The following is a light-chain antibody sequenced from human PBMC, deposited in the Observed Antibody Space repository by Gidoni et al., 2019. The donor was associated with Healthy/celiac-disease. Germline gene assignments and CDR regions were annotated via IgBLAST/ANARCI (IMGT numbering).Light chain of an antibody. CDR1: QSVSSSY. Sequence: EIALTQSRGTLSLSPGERATLSCRASQSVSSSYLAWYQQKPGQAPRLLIYGASSRATGIPDRFSGSGSGTDFTLTISRLEPEDFAVYYCQQYGSSSWTFGQGTKVEIK. J-gene: IGKJ1*01. V-gene: IGKV3-20*01. CDR3: QQYGSSSWT. CDR2: GAS.